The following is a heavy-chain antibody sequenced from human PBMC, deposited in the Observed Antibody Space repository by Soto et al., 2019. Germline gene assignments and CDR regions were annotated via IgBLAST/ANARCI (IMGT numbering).Heavy chain of an antibody. D-gene: IGHD3-22*01. J-gene: IGHJ4*02. Sequence: VKVSCKASGGTFSSYAISWVRQAPGQGLEWMGGIIPIFGTANYAQKFQGRVTITADESTSTAYMELSSLRSEDTAVYYCARAPHYYDSSPYYFDYWGQGTLVTSPQ. V-gene: IGHV1-69*13. CDR2: IIPIFGTA. CDR3: ARAPHYYDSSPYYFDY. CDR1: GGTFSSYA.